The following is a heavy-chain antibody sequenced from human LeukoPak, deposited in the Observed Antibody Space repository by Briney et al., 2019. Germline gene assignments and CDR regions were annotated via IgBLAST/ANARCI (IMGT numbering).Heavy chain of an antibody. CDR2: IIPIFGTA. J-gene: IGHJ3*02. CDR1: GGTFSSYA. Sequence: SVKVSCKASGGTFSSYAISWVQQAPGQGLEWMGGIIPIFGTANYAQKFQGRVTITADESTSTAYMELSSLRSEDTAVYYCARHSVGYCSSTSCEDDAFDIWGQGTMVTVSS. V-gene: IGHV1-69*01. D-gene: IGHD2-2*01. CDR3: ARHSVGYCSSTSCEDDAFDI.